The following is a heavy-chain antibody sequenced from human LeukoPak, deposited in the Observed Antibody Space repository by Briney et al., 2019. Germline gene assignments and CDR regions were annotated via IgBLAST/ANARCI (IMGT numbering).Heavy chain of an antibody. CDR1: GYTFMSYG. Sequence: ASVKVSCKASGYTFMSYGISWVRQAPGQGLEWMGWISAYDGNTSYVQKFQGRVTMTVDTSTNSAYMDLRSLTSDDTAVYYCTRDDGYSYRKGVDHFAYWGQGTLVTVSS. V-gene: IGHV1-18*01. CDR2: ISAYDGNT. CDR3: TRDDGYSYRKGVDHFAY. J-gene: IGHJ4*02. D-gene: IGHD5-18*01.